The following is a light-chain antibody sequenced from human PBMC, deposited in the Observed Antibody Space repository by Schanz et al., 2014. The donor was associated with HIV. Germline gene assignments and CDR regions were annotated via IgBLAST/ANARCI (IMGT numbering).Light chain of an antibody. CDR2: EVS. CDR1: SSDVGGYNL. V-gene: IGLV2-14*01. J-gene: IGLJ3*02. Sequence: QSALTQPTSVSGSPGQSITISCTGASSDVGGYNLVSWYQQHPGKAPKLMIYEVSKRPSGVPDRFSGSKSGNTASLTVSGLQAEDEADYYCSSCTTSNTLVFGGGTKLTVL. CDR3: SSCTTSNTLV.